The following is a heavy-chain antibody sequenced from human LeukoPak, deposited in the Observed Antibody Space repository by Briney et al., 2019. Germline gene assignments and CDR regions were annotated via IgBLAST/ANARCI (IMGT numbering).Heavy chain of an antibody. Sequence: PGGSLRLSCAASGFIFSSYWMHWVRQAPGKGLVWVSRISSDGRSTYYADSVKGRFTISRDNSKNTLYLQMNSLRAEDTAVYYCAKDGALYSSSSGEYFQHWGQGTLVTVSS. J-gene: IGHJ1*01. CDR1: GFIFSSYW. V-gene: IGHV3-74*01. CDR3: AKDGALYSSSSGEYFQH. D-gene: IGHD6-13*01. CDR2: ISSDGRST.